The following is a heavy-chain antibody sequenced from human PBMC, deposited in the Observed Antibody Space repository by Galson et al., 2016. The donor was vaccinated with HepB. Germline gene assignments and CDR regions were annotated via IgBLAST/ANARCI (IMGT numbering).Heavy chain of an antibody. CDR1: GFSFDDYT. CDR2: ISWNAGRT. Sequence: SLRLSCAASGFSFDDYTMLWVRQAPGKGLEWVSLISWNAGRTYYADSVKGRFTISRDNNKNSLYLQMNRLRTEDTALYHCAKDLSGVSTSMVAYYYYGMDVWGKGTTVTVSS. CDR3: AKDLSGVSTSMVAYYYYGMDV. V-gene: IGHV3-43*01. D-gene: IGHD5-18*01. J-gene: IGHJ6*04.